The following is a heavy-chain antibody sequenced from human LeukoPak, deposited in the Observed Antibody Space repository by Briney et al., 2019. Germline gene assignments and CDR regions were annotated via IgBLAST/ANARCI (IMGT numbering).Heavy chain of an antibody. J-gene: IGHJ4*02. CDR3: ARGAIVVVPAAYFDY. CDR1: GGSISSGSYY. D-gene: IGHD2-2*01. Sequence: PSQTLSLTCTVSGGSISSGSYYWSWIRQPAGKGLEWIGRIYTSGSTNYNPSLKSRVTISVDTSKNQFSLKLSSVTAADTAVHYCARGAIVVVPAAYFDYWGQGTLVTVSS. V-gene: IGHV4-61*02. CDR2: IYTSGST.